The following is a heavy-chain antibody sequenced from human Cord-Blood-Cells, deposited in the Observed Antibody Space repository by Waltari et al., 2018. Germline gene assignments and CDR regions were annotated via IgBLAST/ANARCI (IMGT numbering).Heavy chain of an antibody. D-gene: IGHD6-13*01. Sequence: HVQLVQSGAEVQKPGASVQVSCKVSGYTLTELSMHWVRQAPGKGLEWMGGFDPEEGETIYAQKFQGRVTMTEDTSTDTAYMELSSLRSEDTAVYYCATDFLRSRSWYAFDIWGQVTMVTVSS. CDR1: GYTLTELS. V-gene: IGHV1-24*01. CDR3: ATDFLRSRSWYAFDI. J-gene: IGHJ3*02. CDR2: FDPEEGET.